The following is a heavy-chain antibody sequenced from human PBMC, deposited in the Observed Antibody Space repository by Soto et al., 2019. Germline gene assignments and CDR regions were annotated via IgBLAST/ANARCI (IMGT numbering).Heavy chain of an antibody. CDR3: AVRVGERADWFDP. CDR2: INHSGST. D-gene: IGHD3-10*01. J-gene: IGHJ5*02. V-gene: IGHV4-34*01. CDR1: VGSFSGYY. Sequence: SETLSLTCAVHVGSFSGYYWSWIRQPPGKGLEWIGEINHSGSTNYNPSLKSRVTISVDTSKNQFSLKLSSVTAADTAVYYCAVRVGERADWFDPWGQGTLVTVSS.